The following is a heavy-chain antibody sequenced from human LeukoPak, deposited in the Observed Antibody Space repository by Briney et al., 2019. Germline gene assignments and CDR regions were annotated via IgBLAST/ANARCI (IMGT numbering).Heavy chain of an antibody. CDR3: AREGNNYYYYMDV. V-gene: IGHV3-30*04. CDR2: ISYDGNNE. CDR1: GFTFSTYA. J-gene: IGHJ6*03. Sequence: PGGSLRLSCAASGFTFSTYAMDWVRQAPGKGLEWVAVISYDGNNEYYADSVKGRFTISRDNSKNTLYLQMNSLRVEDTAVYYCAREGNNYYYYMDVWGKGTTVTVSS.